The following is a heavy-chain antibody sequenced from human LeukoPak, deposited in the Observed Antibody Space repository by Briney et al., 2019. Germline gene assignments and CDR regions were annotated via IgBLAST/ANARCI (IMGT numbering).Heavy chain of an antibody. V-gene: IGHV3-23*01. CDR2: ISSGAGTT. J-gene: IGHJ4*02. CDR3: SKDINSHCRGDCSDY. Sequence: PGGSLRLSCAASGFTFSNYAMSWVRQVPGKWLEWVSAISSGAGTTGYADSVKGRFTISRVNSKSTIYLQMNSLRAEDTAIYYCSKDINSHCRGDCSDYWGQGTLVIVSS. D-gene: IGHD2-15*01. CDR1: GFTFSNYA.